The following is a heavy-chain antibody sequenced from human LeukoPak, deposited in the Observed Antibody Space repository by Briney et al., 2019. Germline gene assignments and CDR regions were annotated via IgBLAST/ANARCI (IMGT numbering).Heavy chain of an antibody. CDR2: ITTSGTYI. J-gene: IGHJ6*02. CDR3: ARGVDYGDYRAYGMDV. Sequence: GGSLRLSCAASGFTFTRFNMNWVRQAPGKGLELVSSITTSGTYIYYADSVKGRFTISRDNAKNSLYLQMNSLRAEDTAVYYCARGVDYGDYRAYGMDVWGQGTTVTVSS. D-gene: IGHD4-17*01. CDR1: GFTFTRFN. V-gene: IGHV3-21*01.